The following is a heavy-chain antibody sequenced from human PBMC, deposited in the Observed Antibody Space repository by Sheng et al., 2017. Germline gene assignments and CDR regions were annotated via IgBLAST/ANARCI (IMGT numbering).Heavy chain of an antibody. J-gene: IGHJ5*02. Sequence: QVQLVQSGAEVKKPGASVKVSCKASGYTFSNYDINWVRQATGQGLEWMGWMNPNSGNTGYAQKFQDRVTITRNTSTSTAYMELSSLRSDDTAVYYCARGVGTTDQWFDPWGQGTLVTVSS. V-gene: IGHV1-8*03. CDR2: MNPNSGNT. CDR3: ARGVGTTDQWFDP. D-gene: IGHD1-26*01. CDR1: GYTFSNYD.